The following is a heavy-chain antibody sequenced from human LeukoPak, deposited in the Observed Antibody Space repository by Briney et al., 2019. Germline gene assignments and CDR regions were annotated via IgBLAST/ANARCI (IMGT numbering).Heavy chain of an antibody. CDR1: GFTFSSYA. CDR3: AREGWFGAHVDY. CDR2: ISYDGSNK. Sequence: GGPLRLSCAASGFTFSSYAMHWVRQAPGKGLEWVAVISYDGSNKYYADSVKGRFTISRDNSKNTLYLQMNSLRAEDTAVYYCAREGWFGAHVDYWGQGTLVTVSS. V-gene: IGHV3-30*04. J-gene: IGHJ4*02. D-gene: IGHD3-10*01.